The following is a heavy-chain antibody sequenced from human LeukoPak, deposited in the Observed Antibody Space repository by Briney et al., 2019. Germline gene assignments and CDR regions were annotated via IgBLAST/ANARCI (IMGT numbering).Heavy chain of an antibody. CDR3: VRDDGNRTGSTYYDAFDI. V-gene: IGHV3-7*03. CDR1: GFTFNKYW. CDR2: VNRDGNEE. D-gene: IGHD2/OR15-2a*01. Sequence: PGGSLRLSCVASGFTFNKYWMIWVRQAPGKGLEWVANVNRDGNEEHYVDSVEGRFAIPRDNAKNSLYLQMNSLRNEDTGVYYCVRDDGNRTGSTYYDAFDIWGQGTLVTVSS. J-gene: IGHJ3*02.